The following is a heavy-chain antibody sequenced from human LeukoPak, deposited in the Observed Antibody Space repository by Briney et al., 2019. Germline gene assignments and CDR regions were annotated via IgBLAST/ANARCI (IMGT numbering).Heavy chain of an antibody. CDR1: GFTFSSYG. V-gene: IGHV3-53*01. J-gene: IGHJ2*01. CDR2: IYVVGTT. CDR3: ARGRANWYFDL. Sequence: PGGSLRLSCAASGFTFSSYGMHWVRQAPGKGLEWVSLIYVVGTTFDADSVKGRFTISRDTLKNTLYLQMKSLRAEDTAVYYCARGRANWYFDLWGRGTLVTVSS.